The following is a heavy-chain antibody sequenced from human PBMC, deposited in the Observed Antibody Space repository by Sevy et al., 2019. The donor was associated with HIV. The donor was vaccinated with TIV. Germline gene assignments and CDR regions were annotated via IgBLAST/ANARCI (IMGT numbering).Heavy chain of an antibody. CDR1: GFTFSNYW. V-gene: IGHV3-7*01. J-gene: IGHJ4*02. D-gene: IGHD1-7*01. CDR3: AGEQITGAKPDYFDY. Sequence: GGSLRLSCAVSGFTFSNYWMSWVRQAPGKGLECVANINQDGGEKYYLDSVKGRFFVSRDNAKNSLYLQMDSLRAEDTAGYYCAGEQITGAKPDYFDYWGQGTLVTVSS. CDR2: INQDGGEK.